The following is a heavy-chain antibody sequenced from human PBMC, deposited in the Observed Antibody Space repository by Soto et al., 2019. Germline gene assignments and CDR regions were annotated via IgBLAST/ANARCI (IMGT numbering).Heavy chain of an antibody. CDR3: ARDGGFDY. J-gene: IGHJ4*02. V-gene: IGHV3-33*01. D-gene: IGHD3-16*01. Sequence: QVQLVESGGGVVQPGRSLRLSCAASGFTFSRSGMHWVRQAPGKGLEWVAVIWYEGSKKYYADSVKGRFTVSRDNSKNTLYLEMNSLRAEDTAVYYCARDGGFDYWGQGTLVIVSS. CDR1: GFTFSRSG. CDR2: IWYEGSKK.